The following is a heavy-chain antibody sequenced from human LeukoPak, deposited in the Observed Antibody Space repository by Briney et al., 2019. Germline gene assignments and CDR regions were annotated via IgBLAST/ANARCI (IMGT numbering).Heavy chain of an antibody. D-gene: IGHD4-11*01. Sequence: GGSLRLSCAPSGFTVSSNYISWVRQAPGKGLEWVSVIYSGGSTYYADSVKGRFTISRDNSKNTLYLQMNSLRAEDTAVYYCARVSSVSTVATLWGQGTLVTVSS. CDR3: ARVSSVSTVATL. V-gene: IGHV3-53*01. CDR1: GFTVSSNY. J-gene: IGHJ4*02. CDR2: IYSGGST.